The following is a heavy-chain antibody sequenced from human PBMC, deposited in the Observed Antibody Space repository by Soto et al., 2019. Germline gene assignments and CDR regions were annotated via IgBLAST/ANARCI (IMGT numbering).Heavy chain of an antibody. Sequence: ASVKVSCKASGYTFTSYGISWVRQAPGQGLEWMGWISAYNGNTNYAQKLQGRVTMTTDTSTSTAYMELRSLRSDDTAVYYCARDDYGDYVAYFQLWGQGTLVTVSS. CDR1: GYTFTSYG. CDR2: ISAYNGNT. D-gene: IGHD4-17*01. V-gene: IGHV1-18*01. CDR3: ARDDYGDYVAYFQL. J-gene: IGHJ1*01.